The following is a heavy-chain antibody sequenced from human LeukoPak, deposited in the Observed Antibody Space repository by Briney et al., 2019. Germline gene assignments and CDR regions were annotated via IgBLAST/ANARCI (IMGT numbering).Heavy chain of an antibody. CDR2: INPNSGGT. D-gene: IGHD5-12*01. Sequence: ASVTVSCKASGYTFTGYYMHWVRQAPGQGLEWMGWINPNSGGTNYAQKFQGRVTMTRDSSSSTEFMELSSLTSDDTAVYYCARVAGYNGYDPRGYFDYWGQGTLVIVSS. V-gene: IGHV1-2*02. CDR3: ARVAGYNGYDPRGYFDY. J-gene: IGHJ4*02. CDR1: GYTFTGYY.